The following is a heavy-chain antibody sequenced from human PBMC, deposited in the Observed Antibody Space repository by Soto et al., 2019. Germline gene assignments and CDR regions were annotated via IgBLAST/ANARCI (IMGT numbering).Heavy chain of an antibody. CDR2: RWYDGSNK. J-gene: IGHJ4*02. CDR1: GFTFSSYG. D-gene: IGHD4-4*01. V-gene: IGHV3-33*01. CDR3: ARVGISCNSGAFDY. Sequence: QVQLVESGGGVVQPGRSLRLSCAASGFTFSSYGMHWVRQAPGKGLEWVAVRWYDGSNKYYADSVKGRFTISRDNSKNTLDLQMNSLRAEDTAVYYCARVGISCNSGAFDYWGQGTLVTVSS.